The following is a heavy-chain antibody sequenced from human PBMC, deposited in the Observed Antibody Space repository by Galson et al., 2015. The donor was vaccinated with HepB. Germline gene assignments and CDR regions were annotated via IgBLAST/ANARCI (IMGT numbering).Heavy chain of an antibody. CDR3: ARFLEPRREWFDP. Sequence: SGAEVKKPGESLKISCKGSGSSFTSYWIGWARQMPGKGLEWMGIIYPGDSDTRYSPSFQGQVTISADKSISTAYLQWSSLKASDTAMYYCARFLEPRREWFDPWGQGTLVTVSS. CDR1: GSSFTSYW. J-gene: IGHJ5*02. D-gene: IGHD1-1*01. V-gene: IGHV5-51*03. CDR2: IYPGDSDT.